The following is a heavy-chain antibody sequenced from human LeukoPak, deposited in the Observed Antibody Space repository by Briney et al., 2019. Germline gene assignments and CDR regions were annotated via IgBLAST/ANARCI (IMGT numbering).Heavy chain of an antibody. Sequence: SQTLSLTCTVSGGSISSGAYYWSWIRQHPGKGLEWIGSIYYSGSTYYSPSLKSRVTISVDTSKNQFSLKLSSVTAADTAVYYCARAQRTAMVSYYMDVWGKGTTVTVSS. CDR1: GGSISSGAYY. CDR2: IYYSGST. D-gene: IGHD5-18*01. J-gene: IGHJ6*03. V-gene: IGHV4-31*03. CDR3: ARAQRTAMVSYYMDV.